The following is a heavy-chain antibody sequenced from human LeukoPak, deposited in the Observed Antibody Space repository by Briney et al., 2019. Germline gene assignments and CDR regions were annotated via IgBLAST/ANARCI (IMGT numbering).Heavy chain of an antibody. Sequence: GGSLRLSCAASGFTFSNYAMSWVRQAPGKGLEWVSAISGSGGSTYYADSVKGRFTISRDNSKNTLYLQMNSLRAEDTAVYYCATSDSYGSGSSDYWGQGTLVTVSS. J-gene: IGHJ4*02. V-gene: IGHV3-23*01. D-gene: IGHD3-10*01. CDR1: GFTFSNYA. CDR2: ISGSGGST. CDR3: ATSDSYGSGSSDY.